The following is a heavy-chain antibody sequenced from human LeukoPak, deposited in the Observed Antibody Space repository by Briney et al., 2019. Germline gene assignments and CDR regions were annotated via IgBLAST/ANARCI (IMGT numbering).Heavy chain of an antibody. V-gene: IGHV3-48*01. Sequence: PGGSLRLSCAASGFTFSSYTMNWVRQAPGKGLEWVSYISSSGNTIYYADSVKGRFTISRDNAKNSLYLQMNSLRAEDTAVYYCARDKSVSVYFDYWGQGALVTVSS. J-gene: IGHJ4*02. CDR3: ARDKSVSVYFDY. CDR1: GFTFSSYT. CDR2: ISSSGNTI.